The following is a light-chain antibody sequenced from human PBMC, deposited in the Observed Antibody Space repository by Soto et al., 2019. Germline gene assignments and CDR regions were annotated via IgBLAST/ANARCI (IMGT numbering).Light chain of an antibody. V-gene: IGKV4-1*01. J-gene: IGKJ1*01. Sequence: DIVMTQSPDSLTVSLGEKATINCKSSQSLLYYANNKNYLAWFQQKPGQPPKMLIYWASTRESEVPDRFSGSGSGTDFTLTISSLEAEDVAVYFCHQYYGSPWTFGQGTKVEIK. CDR1: QSLLYYANNKNY. CDR3: HQYYGSPWT. CDR2: WAS.